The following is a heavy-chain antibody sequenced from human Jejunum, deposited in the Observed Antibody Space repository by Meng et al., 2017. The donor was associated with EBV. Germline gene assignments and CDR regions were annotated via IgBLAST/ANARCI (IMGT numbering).Heavy chain of an antibody. V-gene: IGHV1-46*01. D-gene: IGHD2-21*01. CDR2: LNPKNSAT. CDR3: VGQIVAPYSFDQ. J-gene: IGHJ5*02. Sequence: QVQIVPSVAEVMKPWESVKLSCTSSGYTFIDDHVHWVRQDPGQGLEWMGVLNPKNSATSYAQRIRGRVTMTRNTSTSTVYMELSSLRSEDKALSYCVGQIVAPYSFDQWGQGTLVTVSS. CDR1: GYTFIDDH.